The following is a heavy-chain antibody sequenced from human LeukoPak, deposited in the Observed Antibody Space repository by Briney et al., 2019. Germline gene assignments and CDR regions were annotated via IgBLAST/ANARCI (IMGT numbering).Heavy chain of an antibody. Sequence: SVKVSCKASEGTFGGYSIDWVRQAPGQGLDWVGGINPIFNILYYAQNFQGRVTITANESTSTAYLELDSLKHDDTAVYYCAAGRRLGELFFDYWGQGTLVTVSS. CDR1: EGTFGGYS. V-gene: IGHV1-69*13. CDR3: AAGRRLGELFFDY. CDR2: INPIFNIL. D-gene: IGHD3-10*01. J-gene: IGHJ4*02.